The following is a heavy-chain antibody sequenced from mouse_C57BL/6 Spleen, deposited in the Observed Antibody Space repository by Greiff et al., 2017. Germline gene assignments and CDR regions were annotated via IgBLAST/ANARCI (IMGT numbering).Heavy chain of an antibody. CDR2: IWCGGST. V-gene: IGHV2-2*01. Sequence: QVQLQQSGPGLVQPSQCLSITCTVSGFSLTSYGVHWVRQSPGKGLEWLGVIWCGGSTDYNAAFISRLSISKDNSKSQVFFNMNSLQADDTAVYYCASSTVVGAMDYWGQGTSVTVSS. CDR1: GFSLTSYG. CDR3: ASSTVVGAMDY. D-gene: IGHD1-1*01. J-gene: IGHJ4*01.